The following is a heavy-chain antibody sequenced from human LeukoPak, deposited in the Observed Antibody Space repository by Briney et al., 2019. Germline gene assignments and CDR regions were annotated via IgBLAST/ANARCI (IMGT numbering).Heavy chain of an antibody. CDR2: ISAYNGRT. V-gene: IGHV1-18*01. J-gene: IGHJ4*02. D-gene: IGHD5/OR15-5a*01. CDR3: ARDRSTHDY. Sequence: ASVKVSCKASGYTFTNYGISWVRQAPGQGLEWMGWISAYNGRTDYVEKFQGRVTMTTDTSTTTAYMELRSLRSDDTALYYCARDRSTHDYWGQGTLGTVSS. CDR1: GYTFTNYG.